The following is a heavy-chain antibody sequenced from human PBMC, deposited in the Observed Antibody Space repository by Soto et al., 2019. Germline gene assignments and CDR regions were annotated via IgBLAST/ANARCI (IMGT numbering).Heavy chain of an antibody. V-gene: IGHV4-31*03. D-gene: IGHD3-10*01. J-gene: IGHJ5*02. Sequence: TSETLSLTCTVSGGSISSGGYYWSWIRQHPGKGLEWIGYIYYSGSTYYNPSLESRVTISIDTSKNQFSLKLSSVTAADTAVYYCARDLIRGSDRSDPWGQGTLVTVSS. CDR1: GGSISSGGYY. CDR3: ARDLIRGSDRSDP. CDR2: IYYSGST.